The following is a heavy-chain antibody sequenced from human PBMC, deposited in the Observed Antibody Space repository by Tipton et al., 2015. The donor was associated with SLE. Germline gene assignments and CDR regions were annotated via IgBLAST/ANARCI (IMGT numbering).Heavy chain of an antibody. CDR2: ISYDGSNK. CDR1: GFTFTTFT. D-gene: IGHD2-15*01. Sequence: SLRLSCAASGFTFTTFTMHWVRQAPGKGLQWVALISYDGSNKYYADSVKGRFTISRDNSKNTLYLQMNSLRAEETAVYYCARVVYCSGGNCFSGALDIWGQETMVTVSS. J-gene: IGHJ3*02. CDR3: ARVVYCSGGNCFSGALDI. V-gene: IGHV3-30*04.